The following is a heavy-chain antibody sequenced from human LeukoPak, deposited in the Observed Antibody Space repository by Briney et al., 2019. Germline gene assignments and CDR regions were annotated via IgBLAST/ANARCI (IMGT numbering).Heavy chain of an antibody. Sequence: GGSLRLSCTVSGITFADSAMTWVRQAPGKGLEWVGFIRTKAYGGATEHAASVKGRFTISRDDSKSIAYLQMNSLKTEDTAVYYCSGTSYVWGSYRSLDYWGRGTPVTVSS. CDR2: IRTKAYGGAT. J-gene: IGHJ4*02. CDR3: SGTSYVWGSYRSLDY. D-gene: IGHD3-16*02. V-gene: IGHV3-49*04. CDR1: GITFADSA.